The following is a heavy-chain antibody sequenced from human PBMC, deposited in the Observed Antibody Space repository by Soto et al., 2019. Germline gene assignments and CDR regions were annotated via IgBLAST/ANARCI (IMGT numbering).Heavy chain of an antibody. Sequence: SETLSLTCTVSGASITQYYWNWIRQSPGKGLEWIVSVSSTGSTVYNPSLTSRVTVSLDTSKNQFSLTLNSVTAADTAVYYCARVGYYDGSGYNAFEIWGQGTMVT. CDR1: GASITQYY. CDR3: ARVGYYDGSGYNAFEI. J-gene: IGHJ3*02. CDR2: VSSTGST. D-gene: IGHD3-22*01. V-gene: IGHV4-59*01.